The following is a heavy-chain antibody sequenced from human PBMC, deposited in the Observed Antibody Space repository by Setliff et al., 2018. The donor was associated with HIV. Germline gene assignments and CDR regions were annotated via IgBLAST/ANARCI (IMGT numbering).Heavy chain of an antibody. D-gene: IGHD6-13*01. CDR2: IIPLFGTE. Sequence: SVKVSCKASGYTFTKFDINWVRQATGQGLEWMGGIIPLFGTENYAQKFQGRVAITADESTSTAYMELSSLRSEDTAVYYCARAQPTNRIAAAGFDYWGQGTLVTVSS. J-gene: IGHJ4*02. V-gene: IGHV1-69*13. CDR3: ARAQPTNRIAAAGFDY. CDR1: GYTFTKFD.